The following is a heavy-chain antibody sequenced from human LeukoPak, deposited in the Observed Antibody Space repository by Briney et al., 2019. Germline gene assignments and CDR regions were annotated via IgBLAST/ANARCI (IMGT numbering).Heavy chain of an antibody. Sequence: PGWSLRLSCAASGFTVSDNYMTWVRQAPGKGLEWVSSIYSAGATHYAESVKGRFTISGDNSKNTLYLQMNSLRAEDTAVYYCARVHFSSSPYFDYWGQGTLVTVSS. CDR1: GFTVSDNY. J-gene: IGHJ4*02. CDR2: IYSAGAT. CDR3: ARVHFSSSPYFDY. D-gene: IGHD6-6*01. V-gene: IGHV3-66*01.